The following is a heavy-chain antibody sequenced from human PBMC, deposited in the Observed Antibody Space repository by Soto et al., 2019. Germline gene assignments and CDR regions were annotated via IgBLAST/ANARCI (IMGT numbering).Heavy chain of an antibody. Sequence: QVQLVESGGGVVQPGRSLRLSCAASGFTFSSYGMHWVRQAPGKGLAWGAVISYDGSNKYYADSVKGRFTISRDNSKNTLYLQMDSLRAEDTAVYYCAKGGSYFDYWGQGTLVTVSS. V-gene: IGHV3-30*18. CDR1: GFTFSSYG. D-gene: IGHD1-26*01. J-gene: IGHJ4*02. CDR3: AKGGSYFDY. CDR2: ISYDGSNK.